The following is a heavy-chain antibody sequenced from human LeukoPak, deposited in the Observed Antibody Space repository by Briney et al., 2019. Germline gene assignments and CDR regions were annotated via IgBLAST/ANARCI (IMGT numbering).Heavy chain of an antibody. CDR2: IIPIFGTA. CDR1: GGTFSSYA. V-gene: IGHV1-69*13. Sequence: GASVKVSCKASGGTFSSYAISWVRQAPGQGLEWMGGIIPIFGTANYAQKFQGRVTITADESTSTAYMELNSLRSEDTAVYYCARAVGTFAIFGETAKYYMDVWGKGTTVTVSS. J-gene: IGHJ6*03. D-gene: IGHD3-3*01. CDR3: ARAVGTFAIFGETAKYYMDV.